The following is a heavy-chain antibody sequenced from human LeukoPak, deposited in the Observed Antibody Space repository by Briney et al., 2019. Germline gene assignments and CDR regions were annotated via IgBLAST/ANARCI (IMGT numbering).Heavy chain of an antibody. J-gene: IGHJ4*02. CDR1: GYTFTGYY. CDR2: INPNSGGT. V-gene: IGHV1-2*02. CDR3: ASYSSGYFEDFDY. D-gene: IGHD3-22*01. Sequence: ASVKVSCKASGYTFTGYYMHWVRQAPGQGLEWMGWINPNSGGTNYAQKFQGRVTMTRDTSISTAYMELSRLRSDDTAVYYCASYSSGYFEDFDYWGQGTLVTVSS.